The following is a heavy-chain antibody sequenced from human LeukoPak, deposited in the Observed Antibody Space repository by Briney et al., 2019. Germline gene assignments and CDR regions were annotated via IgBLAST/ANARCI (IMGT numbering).Heavy chain of an antibody. V-gene: IGHV3-21*01. D-gene: IGHD2-21*01. CDR3: ARGQIAAAPTDY. J-gene: IGHJ4*02. CDR1: GFTFSSYS. CDR2: ISSSSSYI. Sequence: KSGGSLRLSCAASGFTFSSYSMNWVRQAPGKGLEWVSSISSSSSYIYYADSVKGRFTISRDNAKNSLYLQMNSLRAEDTAVYYCARGQIAAAPTDYWGQGTLVTVYS.